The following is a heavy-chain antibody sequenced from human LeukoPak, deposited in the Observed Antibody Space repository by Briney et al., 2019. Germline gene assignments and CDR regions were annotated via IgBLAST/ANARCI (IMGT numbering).Heavy chain of an antibody. D-gene: IGHD4-17*01. J-gene: IGHJ3*02. Sequence: GGSLRLSCAASGFTFSSYSMNWVRQAPGKGXXXXXXXVSSPSTYIYYADSVKGRFTISRDNAKNSLYLQMNSLGAEDTAVYSCARDFGSNGDFHAFDIWGQGTMVTVSS. CDR3: ARDFGSNGDFHAFDI. CDR1: GFTFSSYS. CDR2: VSSPSTYI. V-gene: IGHV3-21*01.